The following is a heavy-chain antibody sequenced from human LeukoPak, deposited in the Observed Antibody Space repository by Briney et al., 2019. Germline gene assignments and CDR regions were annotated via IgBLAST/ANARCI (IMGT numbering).Heavy chain of an antibody. J-gene: IGHJ6*03. CDR1: GFTFSSYG. CDR3: AKDPRGSYSRDYYYYMDV. V-gene: IGHV3-33*06. CDR2: TWNDGSNK. D-gene: IGHD1-26*01. Sequence: PARSLRLSCAASGFTFSSYGWHWVPQGQGKGLVWVVVTWNDGSNKYYADSVKGRFTISRDNSKSTLYLQMNSLRAEDAAVYYCAKDPRGSYSRDYYYYMDVWGKGTTVTVSS.